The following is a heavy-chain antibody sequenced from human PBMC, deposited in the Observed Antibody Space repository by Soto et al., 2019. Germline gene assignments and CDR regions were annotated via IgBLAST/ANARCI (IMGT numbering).Heavy chain of an antibody. CDR1: GGSFSGYY. CDR2: INHSGST. V-gene: IGHV4-34*01. Sequence: PSETLSLTCAVYGGSFSGYYWSWIRQPPGKGLEWIGEINHSGSTNYNPSLKSRVTISVDTSKNQFSLKLSSVTAADTAVYYCATCIAARPGYYYYMDVWGKGTTVTVSS. J-gene: IGHJ6*03. CDR3: ATCIAARPGYYYYMDV. D-gene: IGHD6-6*01.